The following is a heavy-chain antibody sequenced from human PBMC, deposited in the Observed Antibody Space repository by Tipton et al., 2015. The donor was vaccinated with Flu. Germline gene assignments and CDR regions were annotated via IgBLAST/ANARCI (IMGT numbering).Heavy chain of an antibody. D-gene: IGHD3-10*01. CDR3: ARDRGFGGGLAYDYYVLDV. Sequence: PGLVKPSQTLSLTCTVSGDSISSGGEYWTWIRQHPGKGLEWIGDIYYSGTTYYNPSLESRVTISVDTSKNEFSLRLSSVTAADTAVYYCARDRGFGGGLAYDYYVLDVWGPGTKVTVSS. CDR2: IYYSGTT. V-gene: IGHV4-31*03. J-gene: IGHJ6*02. CDR1: GDSISSGGEY.